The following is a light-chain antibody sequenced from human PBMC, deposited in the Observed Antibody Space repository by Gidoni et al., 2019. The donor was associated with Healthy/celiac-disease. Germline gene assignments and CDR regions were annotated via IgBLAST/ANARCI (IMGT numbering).Light chain of an antibody. CDR2: DAS. V-gene: IGKV3-11*01. CDR3: QQRSNWPPGVT. CDR1: QSVSSY. Sequence: EIVLTQSPATLSLSPGERATLSCRASQSVSSYLAWYQQKPGQPPRLLIYDASSRATGIPARFSGSGSGTDFTLTISSLEPEDFAVYYCQQRSNWPPGVTFGPGTKVDIK. J-gene: IGKJ3*01.